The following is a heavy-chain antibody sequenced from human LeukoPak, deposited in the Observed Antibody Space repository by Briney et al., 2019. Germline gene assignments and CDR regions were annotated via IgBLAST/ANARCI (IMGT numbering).Heavy chain of an antibody. CDR3: AGDNPPYYDIFDY. J-gene: IGHJ4*02. V-gene: IGHV4-39*07. D-gene: IGHD3-9*01. CDR2: ISYSGAT. CDR1: GVSIRSSVPIGSSMLY. Sequence: SEALSLTCTVSGVSIRSSVPIGSSMLYWAWVRQPPGKGLEWIGDISYSGATYYNPSLRSRATISEDTSKNQFSLKLSSVTAADTAVYYCAGDNPPYYDIFDYWGQGILVTVSS.